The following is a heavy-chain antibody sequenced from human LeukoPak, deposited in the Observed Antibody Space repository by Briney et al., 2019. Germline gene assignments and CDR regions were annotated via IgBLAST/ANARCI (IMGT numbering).Heavy chain of an antibody. J-gene: IGHJ6*03. D-gene: IGHD3-3*01. V-gene: IGHV1-8*01. CDR2: MNPNSGNT. CDR1: GYTFTSYD. Sequence: LWASVKVSCKASGYTFTSYDINWVRQATGQGLEWMGWMNPNSGNTGYAQKFQGRVTMTRNTSISTAYMELSSLRSEDTAVYYCARVWPYYDFWSGYLSNYMDVWGKGTTVTVSS. CDR3: ARVWPYYDFWSGYLSNYMDV.